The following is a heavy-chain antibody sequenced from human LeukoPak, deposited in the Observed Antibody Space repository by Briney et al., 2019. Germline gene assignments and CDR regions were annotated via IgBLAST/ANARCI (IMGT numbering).Heavy chain of an antibody. Sequence: GGSLRLSCAASGFTFSSYEMNWVRQAPGKGLEWVSYISSSGSTIYYADSVKGRFTISRDNAKNSLYLQMNSLRAEDTAVYYCARPHYYGSSGDAFDIWGQGTMVTVSS. D-gene: IGHD3-22*01. V-gene: IGHV3-48*03. CDR1: GFTFSSYE. J-gene: IGHJ3*02. CDR3: ARPHYYGSSGDAFDI. CDR2: ISSSGSTI.